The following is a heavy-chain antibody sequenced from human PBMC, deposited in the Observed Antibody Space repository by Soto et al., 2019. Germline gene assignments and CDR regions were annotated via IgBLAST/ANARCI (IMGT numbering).Heavy chain of an antibody. D-gene: IGHD2-2*01. CDR1: GDSISSSSHY. V-gene: IGHV4-39*01. CDR2: IYYSGST. J-gene: IGHJ6*03. CDR3: ARLTSPSTSPYYYYYMDV. Sequence: QLQLQESGPGLVKPSETLSLTCTVSGDSISSSSHYWGWIRQPPGKGLEWIGSIYYSGSTSYNPSLKSRVTISEDTSNSQFSLNLTSVTAADTAMYYCARLTSPSTSPYYYYYMDVWGKGTTVTVSS.